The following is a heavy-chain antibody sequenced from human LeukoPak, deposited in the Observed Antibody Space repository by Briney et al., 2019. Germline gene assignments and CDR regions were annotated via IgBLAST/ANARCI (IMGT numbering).Heavy chain of an antibody. J-gene: IGHJ4*02. CDR3: ARDYYYYDSGSYYSNIAN. V-gene: IGHV3-7*01. CDR2: IKEDGSEK. CDR1: GFNFSIYW. Sequence: GGSLRLSCAASGFNFSIYWMSWVRQAPGRGLEWAANIKEDGSEKYYVDSVKGRFTISRDNAKNSLFLQMNSLRVEDTAVYYCARDYYYYDSGSYYSNIANWGQGTLVTVSS. D-gene: IGHD3-10*01.